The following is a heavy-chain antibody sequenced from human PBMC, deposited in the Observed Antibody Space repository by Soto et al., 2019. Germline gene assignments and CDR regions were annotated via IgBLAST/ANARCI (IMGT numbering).Heavy chain of an antibody. V-gene: IGHV4-39*01. J-gene: IGHJ6*02. D-gene: IGHD5-18*01. CDR3: ASAHTAMARYLYYYYGMDV. CDR2: IYYRGNA. Sequence: PSETLSLTCSVSGDSINSDKYYWGWIRQPPGKGLEWIGSIYYRGNAYYNPSLQTRVTISLDRSKNQFSLKLSSVTAADTAVYYFASAHTAMARYLYYYYGMDVWGQGTTVTVSS. CDR1: GDSINSDKYY.